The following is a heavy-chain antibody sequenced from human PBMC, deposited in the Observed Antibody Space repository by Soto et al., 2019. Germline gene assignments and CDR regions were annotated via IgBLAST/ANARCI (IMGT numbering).Heavy chain of an antibody. Sequence: SETLSLTCTVSDASVSNTYYWPWLRQRPGEGLEWIGYILYSGNTYYTPSLKGRVSFSLDTSKNHFSLRLSSMTAADTAIYYCARDHPAGNSDYWGLGTPVTVSS. V-gene: IGHV4-31*03. D-gene: IGHD1-1*01. CDR3: ARDHPAGNSDY. CDR2: ILYSGNT. J-gene: IGHJ4*02. CDR1: DASVSNTYY.